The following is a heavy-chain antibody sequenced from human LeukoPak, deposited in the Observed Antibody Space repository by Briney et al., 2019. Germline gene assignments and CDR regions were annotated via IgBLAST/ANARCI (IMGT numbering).Heavy chain of an antibody. J-gene: IGHJ5*02. CDR3: ARHLANVRWGGNPRWFDP. Sequence: SQTLSLTPTVSSGGTRNFYWSGIRDPPRRGLEWSVDISYSGSTNYNPSLKSRVTISVDASKNQFSLKLSSVTAADAAVYYCARHLANVRWGGNPRWFDPWGQGTLVTVSS. CDR1: SGGTRNFY. CDR2: ISYSGST. V-gene: IGHV4-59*08. D-gene: IGHD3-10*02.